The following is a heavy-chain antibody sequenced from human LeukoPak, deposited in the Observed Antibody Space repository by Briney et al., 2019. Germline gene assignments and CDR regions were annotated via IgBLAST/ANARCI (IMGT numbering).Heavy chain of an antibody. D-gene: IGHD6-19*01. CDR3: ASWPGGWYGEDS. Sequence: GGSLRLSCAASGFTVSSNYMSWVRQAPGKGLEWVSVIYGGGSTYYADSVKGRFTISRDTPKNTLNLQMNSLRAEDTAVYYCASWPGGWYGEDSWGQGTLVTVSS. CDR2: IYGGGST. CDR1: GFTVSSNY. J-gene: IGHJ4*02. V-gene: IGHV3-53*01.